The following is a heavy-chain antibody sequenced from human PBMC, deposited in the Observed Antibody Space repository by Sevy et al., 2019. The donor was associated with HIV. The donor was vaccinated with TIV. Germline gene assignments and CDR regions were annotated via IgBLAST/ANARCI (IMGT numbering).Heavy chain of an antibody. V-gene: IGHV3-23*01. D-gene: IGHD5-12*01. CDR2: ISGSGGYT. J-gene: IGHJ4*02. Sequence: GGSLRLSCAASGFTFISYTMSWVHQAPGKGLEWVSAISGSGGYTYYADSVKGRFTISRDNSKNMVDLQMNSLRAEDTAVYYCVKEGRDGYNDWGQGTLVTVSS. CDR3: VKEGRDGYND. CDR1: GFTFISYT.